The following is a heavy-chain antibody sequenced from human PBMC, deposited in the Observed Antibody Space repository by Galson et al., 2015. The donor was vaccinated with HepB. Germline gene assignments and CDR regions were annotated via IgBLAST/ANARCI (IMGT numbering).Heavy chain of an antibody. D-gene: IGHD4-23*01. CDR3: ARDRLGGNSGVDY. J-gene: IGHJ4*02. CDR1: GFTFTGYG. CDR2: ISPYNGNT. V-gene: IGHV1-18*01. Sequence: SVKVSCKASGFTFTGYGMSWVRQAPGQGLEWMGWISPYNGNTNYAQKFQGRVSMTTDTSTSTAYMELRSLRSDDTAMFYCARDRLGGNSGVDYWGQGTLVTVSS.